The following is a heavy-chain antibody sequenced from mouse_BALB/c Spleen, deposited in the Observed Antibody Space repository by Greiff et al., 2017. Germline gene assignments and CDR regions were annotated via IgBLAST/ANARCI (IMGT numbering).Heavy chain of an antibody. CDR3: ASYYDYDGGFAY. J-gene: IGHJ3*01. CDR1: GFSLSRYS. D-gene: IGHD2-4*01. V-gene: IGHV2-6-4*01. Sequence: QVHVKQSGPGLVAPSQSLSITCTVSGFSLSRYSVHWVRQPPGKGLEWLGMIWGGGSTDYNSALKSRLSISKDNSKSQVFLKMNSLQTDDTAMYYCASYYDYDGGFAYWGQGTLVTVSA. CDR2: IWGGGST.